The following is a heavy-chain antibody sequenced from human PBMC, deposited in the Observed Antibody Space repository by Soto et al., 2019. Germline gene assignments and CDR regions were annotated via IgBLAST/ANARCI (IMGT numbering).Heavy chain of an antibody. Sequence: QVQLQESGPGLVKPSQTLSLTCTVSGGSISSGGYYWSWIRQHPGKGLEWIGYIYYSGSTYYNPSLKRRVTISVDTSKNQFSLKLSSVTAADTAVYYCARGYCSGGSCYGRDAFDIWGQGTMVTVSS. CDR1: GGSISSGGYY. CDR2: IYYSGST. V-gene: IGHV4-31*03. J-gene: IGHJ3*02. D-gene: IGHD2-15*01. CDR3: ARGYCSGGSCYGRDAFDI.